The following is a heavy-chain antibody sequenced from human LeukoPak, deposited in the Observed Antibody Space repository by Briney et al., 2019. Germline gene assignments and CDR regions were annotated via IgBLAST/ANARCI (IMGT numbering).Heavy chain of an antibody. J-gene: IGHJ4*02. CDR1: GGSISSSSYY. Sequence: PSETLSLTCTVSGGSISSSSYYWGWIRQPPGKGLEWIGSIYYSGSTYYNPSLKSRVTMSVDTSKNQFSLKLSSVTAADTAVYYCARERVVSVYFDYWGQGTLVTVSS. V-gene: IGHV4-39*07. D-gene: IGHD2-15*01. CDR3: ARERVVSVYFDY. CDR2: IYYSGST.